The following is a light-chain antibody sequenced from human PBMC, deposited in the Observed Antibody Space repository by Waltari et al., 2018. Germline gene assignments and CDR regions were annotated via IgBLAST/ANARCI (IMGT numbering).Light chain of an antibody. Sequence: QSALTQPASVSGSPGQSITISCTGTSSDVGRYNLVSWYQQHPGKAPKLMIYEGSKRPSGVSNRFSGSKSGNTASLTITGLQAEDEADYYCCSYAGSSTFVVFGGGTALTVL. J-gene: IGLJ2*01. CDR3: CSYAGSSTFVV. V-gene: IGLV2-23*03. CDR1: SSDVGRYNL. CDR2: EGS.